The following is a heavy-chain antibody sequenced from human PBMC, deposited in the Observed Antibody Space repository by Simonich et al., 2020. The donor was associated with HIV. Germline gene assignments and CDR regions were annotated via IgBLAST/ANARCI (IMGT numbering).Heavy chain of an antibody. D-gene: IGHD3-10*01. Sequence: QVQLQQWGAGLLKPSETLSLTCAVYGGSFSGYYWFWIRQAPGEGLEWIGEINHSGSTTYNPSLKSRVTISLDTSKKQFSLKLSSVTAADTAVYYCARESTLRSYYYGSGSGLGYWGQGTLVTVSS. J-gene: IGHJ4*02. V-gene: IGHV4-34*01. CDR3: ARESTLRSYYYGSGSGLGY. CDR2: INHSGST. CDR1: GGSFSGYY.